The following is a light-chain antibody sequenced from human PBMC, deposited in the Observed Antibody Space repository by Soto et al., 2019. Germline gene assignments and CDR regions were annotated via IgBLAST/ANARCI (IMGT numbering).Light chain of an antibody. CDR2: GAS. CDR1: QSVSSN. CDR3: QQYQNLWT. J-gene: IGKJ1*01. Sequence: EVVMTQSPATLSVSTGERATLSCRASQSVSSNLAWYQQKPGQAPRLLIYGASTRASGIPARFSGSGSGTEFTLTIGSLQSQDSAVYYCQQYQNLWTFGQGTKVDIK. V-gene: IGKV3-15*01.